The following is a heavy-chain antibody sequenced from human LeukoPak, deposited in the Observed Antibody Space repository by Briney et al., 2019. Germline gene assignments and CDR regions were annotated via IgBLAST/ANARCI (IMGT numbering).Heavy chain of an antibody. CDR2: IYPGDSDT. CDR1: GYSFTSYW. D-gene: IGHD1-26*01. J-gene: IGHJ3*01. Sequence: GESLKISCKGSGYSFTSYWIGWVCQMPGKGLEWMGIIYPGDSDTRYSPSFQGQVTISVDRSKTTAYVQWNSLKASDTAIYYCARRWVTEDAYDVWGQGAMVTVSS. CDR3: ARRWVTEDAYDV. V-gene: IGHV5-51*01.